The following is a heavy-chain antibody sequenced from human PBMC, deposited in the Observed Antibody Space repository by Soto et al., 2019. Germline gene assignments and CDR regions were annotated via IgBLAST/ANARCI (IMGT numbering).Heavy chain of an antibody. CDR3: ARGERGEYKSYYYYYGMDV. J-gene: IGHJ6*02. CDR2: INHSGST. Sequence: QVQLQQWGAGLLKPSETLSLTCAVYGGSFSGYYWSWIRQPPGQGLEWIGEINHSGSTNYNPSLKSRVTISVDTSKNQFSLKLSSVTAADTAVYYCARGERGEYKSYYYYYGMDVWGQGTTVTVSS. D-gene: IGHD3-16*01. CDR1: GGSFSGYY. V-gene: IGHV4-34*01.